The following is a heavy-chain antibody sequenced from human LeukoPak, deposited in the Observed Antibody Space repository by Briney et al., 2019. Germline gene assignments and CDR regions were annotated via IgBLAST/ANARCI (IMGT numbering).Heavy chain of an antibody. CDR1: GYTFTSYD. J-gene: IGHJ5*02. D-gene: IGHD6-13*01. CDR2: MNPNSGNT. Sequence: GASVKVSCKASGYTFTSYDINWVRQATGQGLEWMGWMNPNSGNTGYAQKFQGRVTMTRNTSISTAYMELSSLRSEDTAVYYCARSYSSSSSPYNWFDPWGQGTLVTVSS. CDR3: ARSYSSSSSPYNWFDP. V-gene: IGHV1-8*01.